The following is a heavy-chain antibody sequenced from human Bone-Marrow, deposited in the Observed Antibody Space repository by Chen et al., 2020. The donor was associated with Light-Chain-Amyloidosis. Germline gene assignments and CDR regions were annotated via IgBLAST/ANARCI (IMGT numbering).Heavy chain of an antibody. CDR2: INPKSGGT. V-gene: IGHV1-2*02. Sequence: QVQLVQSGAEVKKPGASVKVSCQASGYTFSDYYMHWVRQAPGQGLEWMGWINPKSGGTNYAQKFQGRVTMTRDTSITTAYMELSRLGSDGTAVYYCARDPPGGRSPLDYWSQGTLVTVSS. CDR1: GYTFSDYY. CDR3: ARDPPGGRSPLDY. D-gene: IGHD1-26*01. J-gene: IGHJ4*02.